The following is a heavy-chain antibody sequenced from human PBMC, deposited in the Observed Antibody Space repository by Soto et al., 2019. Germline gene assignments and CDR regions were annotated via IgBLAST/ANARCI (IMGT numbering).Heavy chain of an antibody. Sequence: ETLSLTCTVSGVSISSSYWSWIRQSPEKGLEWIGYVYYSGSTKYNPSHKSRVTISVDTSKNQFSLKLNSVTAADTAVYYCARGYYDSRGQSNTFDIWGQGTMVTVSS. J-gene: IGHJ3*02. CDR3: ARGYYDSRGQSNTFDI. CDR1: GVSISSSY. D-gene: IGHD3-22*01. V-gene: IGHV4-59*01. CDR2: VYYSGST.